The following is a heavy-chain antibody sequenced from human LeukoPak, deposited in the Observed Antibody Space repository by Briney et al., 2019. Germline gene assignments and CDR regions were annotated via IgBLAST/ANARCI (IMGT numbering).Heavy chain of an antibody. CDR2: INHSGST. J-gene: IGHJ6*02. CDR3: ARLTWRWLSNSPHYYYYGMDV. CDR1: GGSFSGYY. Sequence: SETLSLTCAVYGGSFSGYYWSWIRQPPGKGLEWIGEINHSGSTNYNPSLKSRVTISVDTSKNQFSLKLSSVTAADTAVYYCARLTWRWLSNSPHYYYYGMDVWGQGTTVTVSS. D-gene: IGHD5-24*01. V-gene: IGHV4-34*01.